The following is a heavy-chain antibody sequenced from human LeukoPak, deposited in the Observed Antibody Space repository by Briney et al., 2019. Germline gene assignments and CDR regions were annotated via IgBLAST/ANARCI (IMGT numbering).Heavy chain of an antibody. J-gene: IGHJ4*02. Sequence: GASVKVSCKASGYTFTGYYMHWVRQAPGQGLEWMGWINPNSGGTNYAQKFQGRVTMTRDTSISTAYMELSRLRSDDTAVYYCARVKGGAAAGKEFDYWGQGTPVTVSS. V-gene: IGHV1-2*02. CDR2: INPNSGGT. D-gene: IGHD6-13*01. CDR3: ARVKGGAAAGKEFDY. CDR1: GYTFTGYY.